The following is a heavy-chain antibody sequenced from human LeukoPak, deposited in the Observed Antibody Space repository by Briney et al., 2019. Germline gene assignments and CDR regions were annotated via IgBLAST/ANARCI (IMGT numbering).Heavy chain of an antibody. CDR1: VHPIRSYY. D-gene: IGHD2-8*01. Sequence: SETLALICTVSVHPIRSYYWSWMRQPSGKGLEWIVRIYTSGSTNYNPSLKSRVTMSVDTSKSQFSLKLSSVTAADTAVYYCAREVLMVYSGGSTYYFDYWGQGTLVTVSS. V-gene: IGHV4-4*07. CDR3: AREVLMVYSGGSTYYFDY. CDR2: IYTSGST. J-gene: IGHJ4*02.